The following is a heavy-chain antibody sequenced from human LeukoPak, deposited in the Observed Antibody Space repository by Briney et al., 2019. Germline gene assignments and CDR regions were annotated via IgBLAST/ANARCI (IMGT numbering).Heavy chain of an antibody. CDR1: GFTFSAYA. CDR3: ARDFSLVVGASDS. Sequence: GGSLRLSCAASGFTFSAYAMAWVRRAPGRGLEWVSTMALSGGPTHYTDSVKGRFTISRDDSKNTLYLHINSLRPEDTAVYYCARDFSLVVGASDSWGQGTLVIVS. D-gene: IGHD1-26*01. V-gene: IGHV3-23*01. J-gene: IGHJ5*02. CDR2: MALSGGPT.